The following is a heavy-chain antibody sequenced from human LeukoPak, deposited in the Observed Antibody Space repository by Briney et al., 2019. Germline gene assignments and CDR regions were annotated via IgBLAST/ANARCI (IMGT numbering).Heavy chain of an antibody. Sequence: PGGSLRLSCAASGFTFSSYEMNWVRQAPGKGLEWVSYISSSGSTIYYADSVKGRFTISRDNSKNSLYLQMNSLRAEDTALYYCAKDSGGAADYYYMDVWGKGTTVTVSS. CDR2: ISSSGSTI. J-gene: IGHJ6*03. V-gene: IGHV3-48*03. CDR3: AKDSGGAADYYYMDV. D-gene: IGHD6-13*01. CDR1: GFTFSSYE.